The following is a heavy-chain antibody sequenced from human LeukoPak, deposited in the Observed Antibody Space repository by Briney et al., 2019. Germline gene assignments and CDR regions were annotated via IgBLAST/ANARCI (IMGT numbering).Heavy chain of an antibody. D-gene: IGHD6-19*01. CDR3: ARTMAGTWSPLDY. Sequence: ASVGVSCKTSGYTFTGYYMHWVRQAPGQGLEWMGWINPNSGDTDYAQKFQGRVTMTRDTSISTAYMQLSRLKSDDTAVYYCARTMAGTWSPLDYWGQGTLVTVSS. J-gene: IGHJ4*02. CDR2: INPNSGDT. CDR1: GYTFTGYY. V-gene: IGHV1-2*02.